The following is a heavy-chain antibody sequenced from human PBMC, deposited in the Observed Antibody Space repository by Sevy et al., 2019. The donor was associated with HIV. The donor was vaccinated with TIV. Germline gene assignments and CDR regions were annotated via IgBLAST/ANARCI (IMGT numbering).Heavy chain of an antibody. CDR1: GFTFSYAR. J-gene: IGHJ6*02. D-gene: IGHD2-8*01. CDR3: STDPIIVLLVTDGMDV. V-gene: IGHV3-15*01. CDR2: IKSRPDGGTT. Sequence: GSLRLSCVASGFTFSYARVSLVRQAPGEGLEWVGRIKSRPDGGTTDYAAPVKGRFTISRDDSKNTLYLQMNSLKTEDTGVYYCSTDPIIVLLVTDGMDVWGQGTTVTVSS.